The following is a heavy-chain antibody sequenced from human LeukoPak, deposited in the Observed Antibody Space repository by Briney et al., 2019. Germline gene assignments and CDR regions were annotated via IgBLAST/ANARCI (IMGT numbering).Heavy chain of an antibody. CDR3: ARATFNWNDVGDWFDP. V-gene: IGHV1-2*02. D-gene: IGHD1-1*01. J-gene: IGHJ5*02. CDR2: INPNSGGT. Sequence: GASVKVSCKASGYTFTGYYMHWVRQAPGQGLEWMGWINPNSGGTNYAQKFQGRVTMTRDTSISTAYMELSRLRSDDTAVYYCARATFNWNDVGDWFDPWGQGTLVTVSS. CDR1: GYTFTGYY.